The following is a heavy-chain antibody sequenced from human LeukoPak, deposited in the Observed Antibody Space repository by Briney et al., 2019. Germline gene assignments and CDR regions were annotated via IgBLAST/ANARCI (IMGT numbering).Heavy chain of an antibody. D-gene: IGHD3-22*01. CDR2: ISGSGGST. J-gene: IGHJ4*02. CDR3: AKDPTDFDSSGQTYFDY. V-gene: IGHV3-23*01. Sequence: GGSLRLSCATSGFTFSSYAMSWVRQAPGKGLEWVSAISGSGGSTYYANSVRGRFTISRDNSKNTLYLQMNSLRAEDTAVYYCAKDPTDFDSSGQTYFDYWGQGSLVTVSS. CDR1: GFTFSSYA.